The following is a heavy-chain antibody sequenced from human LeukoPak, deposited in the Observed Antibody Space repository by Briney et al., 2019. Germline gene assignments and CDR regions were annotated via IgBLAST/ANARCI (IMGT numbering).Heavy chain of an antibody. CDR2: ISGSGGST. Sequence: GALRLSCAASGFTFSSYAMSWVRQAPGKGLEWVSAISGSGGSTYYADSVKGRFTISRDNSKNTLYLQMNSLRAEDTAVYYCASSQAAGNYYFDYWGQGTLVTVSS. CDR1: GFTFSSYA. D-gene: IGHD6-13*01. V-gene: IGHV3-23*01. CDR3: ASSQAAGNYYFDY. J-gene: IGHJ4*02.